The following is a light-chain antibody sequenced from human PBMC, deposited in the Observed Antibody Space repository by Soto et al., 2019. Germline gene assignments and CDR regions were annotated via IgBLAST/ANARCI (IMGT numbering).Light chain of an antibody. CDR1: QTISSW. CDR3: QHYNSYSEA. CDR2: KAS. V-gene: IGKV1-5*03. J-gene: IGKJ1*01. Sequence: DIQMTQSRSTLSVSVGDRCTITCRASQTISSWLAWYQQKPGKAPKLLIYKASTLKSGVPSRFSGSGSGTEFTLTISSLQPDDFATYYCQHYNSYSEAFGQGTKVDIK.